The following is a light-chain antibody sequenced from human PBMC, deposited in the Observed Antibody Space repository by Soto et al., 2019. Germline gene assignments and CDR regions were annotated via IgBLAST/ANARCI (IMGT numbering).Light chain of an antibody. CDR1: QSVSSN. CDR2: GAY. CDR3: QQYNNWPYT. Sequence: EIVMTQSPATLSVSPGERATLSCSASQSVSSNLAWYQQKPGQAPRLLIYGAYTRATGIPARFSGSGSGTEFTLTISSLQSEDFAVYYCQQYNNWPYTFGQGTKLEIK. V-gene: IGKV3-15*01. J-gene: IGKJ2*01.